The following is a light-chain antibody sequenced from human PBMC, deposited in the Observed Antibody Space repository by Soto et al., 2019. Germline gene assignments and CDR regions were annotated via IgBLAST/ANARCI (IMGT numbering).Light chain of an antibody. Sequence: DIQMTQSPSTLSASVGDRVTITCRPSQSIGNYLAWYQQKPGKAPKLLIYDASNLETGVPSRFSGSGSGTEFTLAISSLRPEDVATYYCQQYNRFLSFSGGTKVEIK. CDR2: DAS. CDR1: QSIGNY. J-gene: IGKJ4*01. V-gene: IGKV1-5*01. CDR3: QQYNRFLS.